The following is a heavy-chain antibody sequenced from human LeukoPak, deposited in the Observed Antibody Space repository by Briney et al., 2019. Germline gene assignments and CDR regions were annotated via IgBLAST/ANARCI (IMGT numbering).Heavy chain of an antibody. D-gene: IGHD6-13*01. Sequence: ASVKVSSKASGYTFTSYGISWVRQAPGQGLEWMGWISAYNGNTNYAQKLQGRVTMTTDTSTSTAYMELRSLRSDDTAVYYCARAWWYSSSWYVSYYYMDVWGKGTTVTVSS. CDR2: ISAYNGNT. CDR3: ARAWWYSSSWYVSYYYMDV. CDR1: GYTFTSYG. V-gene: IGHV1-18*01. J-gene: IGHJ6*03.